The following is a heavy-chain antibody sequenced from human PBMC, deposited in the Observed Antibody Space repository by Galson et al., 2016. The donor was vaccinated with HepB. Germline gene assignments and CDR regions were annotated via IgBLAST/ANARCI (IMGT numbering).Heavy chain of an antibody. D-gene: IGHD2/OR15-2a*01. V-gene: IGHV3-72*01. CDR2: RRNNPSSYTT. J-gene: IGHJ4*02. CDR3: TRAGTSTRYFDN. CDR1: RFIFSDHY. Sequence: SLRLSCATSRFIFSDHYMDWVRQAPGKGLEWVARRRNNPSSYTTDYAASVEGRFTIKRDESKNPLYLQMSSLKTEDTAVYYCTRAGTSTRYFDNWGQGTLVTVSS.